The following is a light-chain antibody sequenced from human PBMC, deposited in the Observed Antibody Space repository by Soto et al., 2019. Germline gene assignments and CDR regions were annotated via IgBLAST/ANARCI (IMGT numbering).Light chain of an antibody. CDR3: QQYVATPWT. J-gene: IGKJ1*01. V-gene: IGKV4-1*01. CDR2: WAS. CDR1: QSVLYSSTNKNY. Sequence: DIVMTQSPDSLAVSLGERATINCKSSQSVLYSSTNKNYLAWYQQKPGQAPKLLIYWASTRQSGVPDRFSGSGSGTDFTLTISSLQAEDVAVYHCQQYVATPWTFGQGTKVEIK.